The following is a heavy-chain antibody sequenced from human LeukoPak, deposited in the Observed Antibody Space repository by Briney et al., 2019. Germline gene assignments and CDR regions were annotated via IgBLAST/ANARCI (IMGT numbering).Heavy chain of an antibody. CDR1: GFTFSSYE. D-gene: IGHD4-23*01. CDR2: ISSSGSTI. CDR3: ARGDYGGDYFDY. J-gene: IGHJ4*02. V-gene: IGHV3-48*03. Sequence: GRSLRLSCAASGFTFSSYEMNWVRQAPGKGLEGVSYISSSGSTIYYADSVKGRFTISRDNAKNSLYLQMNSLRAEDTAVYYCARGDYGGDYFDYWGQGTLVTVSS.